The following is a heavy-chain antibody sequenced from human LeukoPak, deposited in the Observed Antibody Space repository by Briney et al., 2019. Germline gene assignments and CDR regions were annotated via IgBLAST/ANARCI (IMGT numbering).Heavy chain of an antibody. J-gene: IGHJ6*02. CDR3: ARDPGTVTTDYYYYGMDV. V-gene: IGHV3-33*01. CDR2: IWSDGGSK. Sequence: GGSLRLSCAASGFIFSSYGIHWVRQAPGKGLEWVAVIWSDGGSKYYADSVKGRFTISRDNSKNTLYLQMNSLGAEDTALYYCARDPGTVTTDYYYYGMDVWGQGTSVTVSS. D-gene: IGHD4-17*01. CDR1: GFIFSSYG.